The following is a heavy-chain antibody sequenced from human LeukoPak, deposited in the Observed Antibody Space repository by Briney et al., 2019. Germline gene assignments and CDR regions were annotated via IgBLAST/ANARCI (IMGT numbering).Heavy chain of an antibody. CDR1: GFTFSSYA. CDR3: AKEIAVAGTYYYYGMDV. V-gene: IGHV3-23*01. CDR2: ISGSGGST. D-gene: IGHD6-19*01. Sequence: GGSLRLSCAASGFTFSSYAMSWVRQAPGKGLEWVSAISGSGGSTYYADSVKGRFTISRDNSKNTLYLQMNSLRAEDTAVYYCAKEIAVAGTYYYYGMDVWGQGITVTVSS. J-gene: IGHJ6*02.